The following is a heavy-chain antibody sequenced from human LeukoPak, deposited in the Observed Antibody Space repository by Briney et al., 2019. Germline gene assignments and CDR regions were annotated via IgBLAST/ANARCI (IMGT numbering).Heavy chain of an antibody. CDR1: GFTFSSYA. CDR3: AKRRGLELLYYYYMDV. J-gene: IGHJ6*03. Sequence: GSLRLSCAASGFTFSSYAMSWVRQAPGKGLEWVSAISGSGGSTYYADSVKGRFTISRDNSKNTLYLQMNSLRAGDTAVYYCAKRRGLELLYYYYMDVWGKGTTVTVSS. V-gene: IGHV3-23*01. D-gene: IGHD1-7*01. CDR2: ISGSGGST.